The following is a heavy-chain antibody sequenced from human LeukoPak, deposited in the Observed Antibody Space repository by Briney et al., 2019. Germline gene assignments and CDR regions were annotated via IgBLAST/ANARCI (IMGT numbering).Heavy chain of an antibody. CDR1: GYTFTSYT. J-gene: IGHJ4*02. CDR2: IIPILGIA. D-gene: IGHD3-3*01. Sequence: SVKLSCKASGYTFTSYTISWVRQAPGQGLEWMGRIIPILGIANYAQKFQGRVTITADKSTSTAYMELSSLRSEDTAVYYCARDYYDFWSGHPNYFDYWGQGTLVTVSS. V-gene: IGHV1-69*04. CDR3: ARDYYDFWSGHPNYFDY.